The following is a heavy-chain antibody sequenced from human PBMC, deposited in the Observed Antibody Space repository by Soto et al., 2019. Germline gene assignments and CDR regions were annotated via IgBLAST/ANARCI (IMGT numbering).Heavy chain of an antibody. V-gene: IGHV3-21*01. Sequence: GGSLSLSCAASGFTFSNAWINWVRPAPGKGLEWVSSISSSSSYIYYADSVKGRFTISRDNAKNSLYLQMNSLRAEDTAVYYCARDNNYGGNVVDYWGQGTLVTVSS. J-gene: IGHJ4*02. D-gene: IGHD4-17*01. CDR3: ARDNNYGGNVVDY. CDR1: GFTFSNAW. CDR2: ISSSSSYI.